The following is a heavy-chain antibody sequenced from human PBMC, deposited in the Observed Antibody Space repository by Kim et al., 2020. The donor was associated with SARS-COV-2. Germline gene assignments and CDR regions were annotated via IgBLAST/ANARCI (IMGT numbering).Heavy chain of an antibody. CDR2: XSSSSSYI. D-gene: IGHD6-19*01. CDR1: GFTFSSYS. J-gene: IGHJ4*02. CDR3: AGVLTSGWSYFDY. Sequence: GGSLRLSCAASGFTFSSYSMNWVRQAPGKGLEWISSXSSSSSYIYYADSVKGRFTISRDNARASLYLQMNSLRAADTAVYYCAGVLTSGWSYFDYWGQGTLVTVSS. V-gene: IGHV3-21*04.